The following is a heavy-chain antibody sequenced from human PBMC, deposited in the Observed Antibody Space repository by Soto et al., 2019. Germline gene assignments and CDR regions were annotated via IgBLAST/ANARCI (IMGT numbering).Heavy chain of an antibody. CDR2: IKHSGST. CDR1: GGSFRDYY. V-gene: IGHV4-34*01. D-gene: IGHD3-3*01. Sequence: QVQLQQWGAGLLKPSETLSLTCAVYGGSFRDYYCSWSSQPPGKGLEWIGEIKHSGSTNYHPSLKSRITISADTSKNQFSLKLSSVTAADTAVYYCARRYDFWSGYYTHWGQGTLVTVSS. J-gene: IGHJ4*02. CDR3: ARRYDFWSGYYTH.